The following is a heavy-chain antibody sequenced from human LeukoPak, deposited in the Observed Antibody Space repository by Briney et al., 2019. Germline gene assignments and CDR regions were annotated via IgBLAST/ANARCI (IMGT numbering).Heavy chain of an antibody. CDR2: IKEDESRT. V-gene: IGHV3-7*03. CDR1: GFTFGNYW. D-gene: IGHD3-3*01. J-gene: IGHJ4*02. Sequence: GGSLRLSCAASGFTFGNYWMSWVRQAPGKGREWVANIKEDESRTYYVDSVKGRFAISRDNAKNSLYLQMNSLRAEDTALYYCARWGSGYNLFDYWGQGILVTVSS. CDR3: ARWGSGYNLFDY.